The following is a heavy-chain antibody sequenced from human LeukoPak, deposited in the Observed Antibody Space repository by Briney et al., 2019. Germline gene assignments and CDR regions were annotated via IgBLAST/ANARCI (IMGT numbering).Heavy chain of an antibody. CDR1: GYTFTSYS. V-gene: IGHV1-2*02. Sequence: GASVKVSCKASGYTFTSYSISWVRQAPGQGLEWMGWINPNSGGTNYAQKFQGRVTMTRDTSISTAYMELSRLRSDDTAVYYCARGWSSGWQGPFFDIWGQGTMVTVSS. D-gene: IGHD6-19*01. CDR3: ARGWSSGWQGPFFDI. J-gene: IGHJ3*02. CDR2: INPNSGGT.